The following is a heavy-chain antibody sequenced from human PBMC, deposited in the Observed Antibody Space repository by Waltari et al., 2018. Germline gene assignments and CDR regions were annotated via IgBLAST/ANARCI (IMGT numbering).Heavy chain of an antibody. CDR1: GGTFRANA. D-gene: IGHD6-19*01. CDR2: VFPLIDSK. CDR3: AREMSAVAVFDK. Sequence: QVHLEQSGAEVKEPGTSVRVSCKTSGGTFRANAVSWVRQAPGQGLEWMGRVFPLIDSKNDAHKFAGRLTITADVSMTTVYMDLDRLTFDDSAMYYCAREMSAVAVFDKWGHGTPVAVS. V-gene: IGHV1-69*11. J-gene: IGHJ4*01.